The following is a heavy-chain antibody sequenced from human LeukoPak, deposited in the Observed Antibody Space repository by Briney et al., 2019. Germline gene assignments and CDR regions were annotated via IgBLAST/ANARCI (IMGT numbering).Heavy chain of an antibody. V-gene: IGHV3-23*01. J-gene: IGHJ4*02. D-gene: IGHD3-22*01. CDR2: ISDRDDT. Sequence: GGSLRLSCTVSGFTFTNSALSWVRQAPGKGLEWVSCISDRDDTYYPDSVKGRLTISRDNSKNTLYLQVHNLRAEDTAVYYCGGSSDGSDYLSSFDYWGQGTLVTVSS. CDR1: GFTFTNSA. CDR3: GGSSDGSDYLSSFDY.